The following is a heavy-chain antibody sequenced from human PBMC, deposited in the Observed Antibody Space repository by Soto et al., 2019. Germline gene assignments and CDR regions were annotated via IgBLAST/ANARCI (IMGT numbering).Heavy chain of an antibody. V-gene: IGHV4-59*08. CDR2: IYYSGST. J-gene: IGHJ6*02. D-gene: IGHD2-2*03. CDR1: GGSFSGYY. Sequence: PSETLSLTCAVYGGSFSGYYWSWIRQPPGKGLDCIVYIYYSGSTNYNPSFMSRVTISVDTSKNEFSLKLSSVTAADTAVYYFARLNGYCISTNCHGYYGMDVWGQGTTVTVSS. CDR3: ARLNGYCISTNCHGYYGMDV.